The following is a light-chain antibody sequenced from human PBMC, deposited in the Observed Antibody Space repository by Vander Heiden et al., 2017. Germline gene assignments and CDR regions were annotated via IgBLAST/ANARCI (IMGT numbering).Light chain of an antibody. V-gene: IGKV1-5*03. CDR1: QSISSW. J-gene: IGKJ4*01. CDR2: KAS. Sequence: DIQMTQSPSTLSASVGDRVTITCRASQSISSWLAWYQQKPGKAPKLLIYKASSLESGVPSRFSGSGSGTEFTLTISSLQPDDFATYYCQQYNSYPALTFGGGTKVEIE. CDR3: QQYNSYPALT.